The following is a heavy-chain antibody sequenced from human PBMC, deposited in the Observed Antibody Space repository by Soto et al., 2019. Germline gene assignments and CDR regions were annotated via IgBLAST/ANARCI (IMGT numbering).Heavy chain of an antibody. J-gene: IGHJ6*02. D-gene: IGHD3-3*01. V-gene: IGHV1-24*01. CDR1: GYTLTELS. CDR2: FDPEDGET. CDR3: ATSLRFFEWRRNYYYYYGMDV. Sequence: ASVKVSCKVSGYTLTELSMHWVRQAPGKGLEWMGGFDPEDGETIYAQKFQGRVTMTEDTSTDTAYMELSSLRSEDTAVYYCATSLRFFEWRRNYYYYYGMDVWGQGTTVTVSS.